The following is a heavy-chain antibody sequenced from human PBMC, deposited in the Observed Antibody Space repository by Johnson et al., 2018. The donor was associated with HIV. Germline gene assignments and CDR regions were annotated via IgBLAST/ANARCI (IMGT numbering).Heavy chain of an antibody. J-gene: IGHJ3*02. Sequence: VQLVESGGGVVQPGRSLRLSCAASAFTFTNAWMSWVRQAPGKGLEWVGRIKSETDGGTTDYAAPVKGRFTISRDNSQKTLYLQMNSLRAEDTALYYCAKALRTGTPNDAFDIWGQGTMVTVSS. D-gene: IGHD3-10*01. CDR2: IKSETDGGTT. CDR3: AKALRTGTPNDAFDI. CDR1: AFTFTNAW. V-gene: IGHV3-15*05.